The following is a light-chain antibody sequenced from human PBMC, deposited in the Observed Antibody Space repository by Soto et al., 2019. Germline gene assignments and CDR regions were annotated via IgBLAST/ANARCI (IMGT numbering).Light chain of an antibody. Sequence: TVLTQFPGSMSLSPGERATLSCRASQRISKNYLALYQQTPGQAPRILIYGASSRATGIPERFSGGVSGTDFAITISRLETEDVAVYFYQQYGSSSSWTLGQGNKVEVK. CDR2: GAS. CDR3: QQYGSSSSWT. CDR1: QRISKNY. J-gene: IGKJ1*01. V-gene: IGKV3-20*01.